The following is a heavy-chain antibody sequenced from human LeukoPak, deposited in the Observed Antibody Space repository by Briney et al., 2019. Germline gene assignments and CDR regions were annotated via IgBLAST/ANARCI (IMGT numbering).Heavy chain of an antibody. J-gene: IGHJ4*02. Sequence: GGSLRLSCAASGFTFSSYEMNWVRQAPGKGLEWVSYISSSGSTIYYADSVKGRFTISRDNAKNSLYLQMNSLRAEDTAVYYCARYFPSWAVAGHYFDYWGQGTLVTVSS. D-gene: IGHD6-19*01. V-gene: IGHV3-48*03. CDR3: ARYFPSWAVAGHYFDY. CDR2: ISSSGSTI. CDR1: GFTFSSYE.